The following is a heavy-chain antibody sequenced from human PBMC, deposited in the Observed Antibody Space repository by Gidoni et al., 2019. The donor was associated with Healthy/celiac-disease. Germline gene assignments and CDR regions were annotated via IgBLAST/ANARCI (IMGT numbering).Heavy chain of an antibody. D-gene: IGHD3-3*01. J-gene: IGHJ5*02. CDR1: GGSISSSSYY. CDR2: IYYSGST. Sequence: QLQLQESGPGLVKPSETLSLTCTVPGGSISSSSYYWGWIRPPPGKGLEWIGSIYYSGSTYYNPSLKSRVTISVDTSKNQFSLKLSSVTAADTAVYYCATEGVVIPSNWFDPWGQGTLVTVSS. CDR3: ATEGVVIPSNWFDP. V-gene: IGHV4-39*02.